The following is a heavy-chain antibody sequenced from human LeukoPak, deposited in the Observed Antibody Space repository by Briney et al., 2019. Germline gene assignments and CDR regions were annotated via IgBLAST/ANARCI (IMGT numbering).Heavy chain of an antibody. Sequence: QAGGSLRLSCAASGFTFSSYGMHWVRQAPGKGLEWVAVISYDGSNKYYADSVKGRFTISRDNSKNTLYLQMNSLRAEDTAVYYCAKTDYWGQGTLVTVSS. V-gene: IGHV3-30*18. J-gene: IGHJ4*02. CDR3: AKTDY. CDR2: ISYDGSNK. CDR1: GFTFSSYG.